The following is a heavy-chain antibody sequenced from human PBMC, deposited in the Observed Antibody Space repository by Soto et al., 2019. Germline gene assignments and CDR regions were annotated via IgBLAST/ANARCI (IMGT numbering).Heavy chain of an antibody. Sequence: GGSLRLSCAASGFTFSSYWMHWVRQAPGKGLVWVSRINSDGSSTSYADSVKGRFTISRDNAKNTLYLQMNSLRAEDTDVYYCARDVGIAVAGQDERTTNNWFDPGGQGTLVTVS. CDR1: GFTFSSYW. D-gene: IGHD6-19*01. J-gene: IGHJ5*02. CDR3: ARDVGIAVAGQDERTTNNWFDP. CDR2: INSDGSST. V-gene: IGHV3-74*01.